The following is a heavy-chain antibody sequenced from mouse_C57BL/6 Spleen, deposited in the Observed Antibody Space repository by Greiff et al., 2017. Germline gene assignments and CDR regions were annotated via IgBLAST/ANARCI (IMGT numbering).Heavy chain of an antibody. J-gene: IGHJ2*01. V-gene: IGHV1-62-2*01. CDR3: ARHEDRGYYDPVYFDY. Sequence: VQLQQSGAELVKPGASVKLSCKASGYTFTEYTIHWVKQRSGQGLEWIGWFYPGSGSIKYNEKFKDKDTLTADKSSSTVYMELSRLTSEDSAVYFCARHEDRGYYDPVYFDYWGQGTTLTVSS. CDR1: GYTFTEYT. CDR2: FYPGSGSI. D-gene: IGHD2-4*01.